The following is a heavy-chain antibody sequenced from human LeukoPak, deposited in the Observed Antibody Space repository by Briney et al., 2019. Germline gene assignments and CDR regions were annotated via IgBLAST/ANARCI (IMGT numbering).Heavy chain of an antibody. CDR2: ISGSGGST. Sequence: HPGGSLRLSCAASGFTFSSYAMSWVRQAPGKGLEWVSAISGSGGSTYYADSVKGRFTISRDNSKNTLYLQMNSLRAEDTAVYYCAKDLGIYVWGSTIDYWGQGTLVTVPS. CDR3: AKDLGIYVWGSTIDY. J-gene: IGHJ4*02. V-gene: IGHV3-23*01. CDR1: GFTFSSYA. D-gene: IGHD3-16*01.